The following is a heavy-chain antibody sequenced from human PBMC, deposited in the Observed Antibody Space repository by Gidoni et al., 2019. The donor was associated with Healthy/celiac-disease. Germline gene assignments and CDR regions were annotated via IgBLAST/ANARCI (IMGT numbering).Heavy chain of an antibody. J-gene: IGHJ4*02. CDR1: GFTFADYA. CDR2: ISWNSGSI. V-gene: IGHV3-9*01. D-gene: IGHD3-22*01. CDR3: AKDYYYDSSGHHDY. Sequence: EVQLVESGVGLVQPGRSLRRSCAAAGFTFADYAMHWVRQAPGKGLEWVSGISWNSGSIGYADSVKGRFTISRDNAKNSLYLQMNSLRAEDTALYYCAKDYYYDSSGHHDYWGQGTLVTVSS.